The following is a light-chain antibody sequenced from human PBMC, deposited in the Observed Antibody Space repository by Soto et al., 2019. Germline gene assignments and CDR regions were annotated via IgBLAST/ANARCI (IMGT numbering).Light chain of an antibody. V-gene: IGKV3-15*01. J-gene: IGKJ1*01. CDR2: GAS. CDR1: QSVSSN. CDR3: QQYNNWPPWT. Sequence: EIVMTQSPATLSVSPGERATLSCRASQSVSSNLAWYQQKPGQAPSLLIYGASTRATGVPARFSGSGSGTEFILTISSLQSEDFAVYYCQQYNNWPPWTFGQGTKVEIK.